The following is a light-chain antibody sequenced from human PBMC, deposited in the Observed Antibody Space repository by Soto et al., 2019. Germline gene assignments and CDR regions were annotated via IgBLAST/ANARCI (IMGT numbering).Light chain of an antibody. CDR3: SSYTSSITHV. Sequence: QSVLTQPASGSGSPGQSITISCTGTSSDVGGYNYVSWHQQHPGKAPKLLIYDVSSRPSGVSNRFSASKSGNTASLTISGLQAEDEADYYCSSYTSSITHVFGTGTRSPS. V-gene: IGLV2-14*01. J-gene: IGLJ1*01. CDR2: DVS. CDR1: SSDVGGYNY.